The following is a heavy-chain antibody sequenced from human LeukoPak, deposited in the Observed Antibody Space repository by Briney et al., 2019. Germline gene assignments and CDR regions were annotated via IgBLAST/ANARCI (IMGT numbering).Heavy chain of an antibody. Sequence: GGSLRLSCAASGFIFTNYFMSWVRQAPGKGLEWVGRIKSEIDGGATDYAAPVQGRFTVSRDNSQATLYLQMNSLKTEDTAVYYCTTGGDVIVAGTRAFDIWGQGTMVTVSS. CDR1: GFIFTNYF. CDR3: TTGGDVIVAGTRAFDI. D-gene: IGHD5-12*01. V-gene: IGHV3-15*01. J-gene: IGHJ3*02. CDR2: IKSEIDGGAT.